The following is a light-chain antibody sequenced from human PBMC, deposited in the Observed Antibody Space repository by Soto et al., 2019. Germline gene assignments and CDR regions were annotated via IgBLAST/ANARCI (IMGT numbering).Light chain of an antibody. CDR2: EVN. Sequence: QSVLTQPASVSGSPGQSITISCTGTSSDVGSYNFVSWYQQYPGKAPKLMIYEVNKRPSGVSNRFSGSKSGNTASLTISGLQAEDEADYYCCSYAGSSTVFGGGTKLTVL. CDR3: CSYAGSSTV. CDR1: SSDVGSYNF. J-gene: IGLJ2*01. V-gene: IGLV2-23*02.